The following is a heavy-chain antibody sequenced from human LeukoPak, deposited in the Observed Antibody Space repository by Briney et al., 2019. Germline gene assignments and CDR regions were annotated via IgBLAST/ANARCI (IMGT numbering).Heavy chain of an antibody. V-gene: IGHV4-59*01. J-gene: IGHJ5*02. D-gene: IGHD3-10*01. CDR3: ARTKVLWFGELSVWFDP. CDR2: IYYSGST. Sequence: SETLSLTCTVPGGSISSYYWSWIRQPPGKGLEWIGYIYYSGSTNYNPSLKSRVTISVDTSKNQFSLKLSSVTAADTAVYYCARTKVLWFGELSVWFDPWGQGTLVTVSS. CDR1: GGSISSYY.